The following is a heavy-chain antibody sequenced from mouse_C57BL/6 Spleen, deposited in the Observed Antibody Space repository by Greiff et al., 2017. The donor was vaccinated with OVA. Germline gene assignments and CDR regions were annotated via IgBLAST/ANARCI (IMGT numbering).Heavy chain of an antibody. D-gene: IGHD3-3*01. CDR3: AKGDGYYAMDY. V-gene: IGHV1-55*01. CDR2: IYPGSGST. CDR1: GYTFTSYW. Sequence: QVQLQQPGAEHSKPWASVKMSCKASGYTFTSYWITWVKQRPGQGLEWIGDIYPGSGSTNYNEKFKSKATLTVDTSSSTAYMQLSSLTSEDSAVYYCAKGDGYYAMDYWGQGTSVTVSS. J-gene: IGHJ4*01.